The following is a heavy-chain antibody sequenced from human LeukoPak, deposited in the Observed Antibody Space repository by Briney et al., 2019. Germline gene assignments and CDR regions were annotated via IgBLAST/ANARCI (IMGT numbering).Heavy chain of an antibody. D-gene: IGHD1-26*01. CDR2: IYYSGST. J-gene: IGHJ3*02. CDR1: GGSISSYY. Sequence: SETLSLTCTVSGGSISSYYWSWIRPPPGKGLEWIGYIYYSGSTNYNPSLKSRVTISVDTSKNQFSLKLSSVTAADTAVYHCARRGATGAFDIWGQGTMVTVSS. V-gene: IGHV4-59*08. CDR3: ARRGATGAFDI.